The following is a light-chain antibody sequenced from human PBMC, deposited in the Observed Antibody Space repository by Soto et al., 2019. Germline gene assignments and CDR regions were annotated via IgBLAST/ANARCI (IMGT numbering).Light chain of an antibody. V-gene: IGKV3-15*01. CDR2: ATS. J-gene: IGKJ1*01. CDR3: LQYDAWHRT. Sequence: MEMTQSQAILSVSPGDRATLSFMAGQSVSNDLAWYQQKPGRTPRLVIYATSNMASGVPARFSGSASGTDFTLTISSLQSEDFATYYCLQYDAWHRTFGQGTKVDIK. CDR1: QSVSND.